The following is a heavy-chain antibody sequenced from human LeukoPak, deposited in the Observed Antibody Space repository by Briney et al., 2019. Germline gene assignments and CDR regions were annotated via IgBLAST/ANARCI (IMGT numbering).Heavy chain of an antibody. CDR1: GGSVSNYY. CDR2: VYYSGST. V-gene: IGHV4-59*08. CDR3: ARLRLRYTRNGDSTSYEVFDI. J-gene: IGHJ3*02. Sequence: PSETLSLTCTVSGGSVSNYYWSWIRQPPGKGLEYIGHVYYSGSTDYNPSLKSRLAISVDNSMNQFSLKLRSVSAADTAVYYCARLRLRYTRNGDSTSYEVFDIWGXXXXXXVS. D-gene: IGHD2-21*01.